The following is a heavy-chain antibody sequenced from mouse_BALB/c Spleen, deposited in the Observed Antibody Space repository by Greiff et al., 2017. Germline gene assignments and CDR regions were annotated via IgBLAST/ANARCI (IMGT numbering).Heavy chain of an antibody. CDR2: INPSTGYT. CDR1: GYTFTSYW. J-gene: IGHJ3*01. D-gene: IGHD2-1*01. Sequence: VQLQQSGAELAKPGASVKMSCKASGYTFTSYWMHWVKQRPGQGLEWIGYINPSTGYTEYNQKFKDKATLTADKSSSTAYMQLSSLTSEDSAVYYCARNGKGFAYWGQGTLVTVSA. CDR3: ARNGKGFAY. V-gene: IGHV1-7*01.